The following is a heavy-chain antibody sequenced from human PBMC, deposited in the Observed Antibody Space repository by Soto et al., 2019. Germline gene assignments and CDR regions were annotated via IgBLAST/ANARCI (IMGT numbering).Heavy chain of an antibody. V-gene: IGHV4-4*02. CDR3: AKRYDFWSGRWYGLGV. CDR1: GASINSANW. J-gene: IGHJ6*02. Sequence: QVLMEESGPGLVKPSGTLFLTCTVSGASINSANWWVWVRQPPGKGLEWIGEIYHIGSTTYNPSLKSRATISVDKPKNQFSLKVTSVTAADTGVYYCAKRYDFWSGRWYGLGVWGQGTTVTVSS. D-gene: IGHD3-3*01. CDR2: IYHIGST.